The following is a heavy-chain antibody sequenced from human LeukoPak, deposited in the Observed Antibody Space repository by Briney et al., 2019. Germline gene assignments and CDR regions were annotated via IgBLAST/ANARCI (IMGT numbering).Heavy chain of an antibody. CDR1: GFTFSDNY. V-gene: IGHV3-11*04. Sequence: GGSLRLSCAASGFTFSDNYVTWVRQAPGRGLEWLSYISGNGRDIQYADSVKGRFTISRDNPKNMVYLQMNSLRTEDTAVYFCAREGSGLVIHAFDIWGQGTMVTVAS. CDR3: AREGSGLVIHAFDI. D-gene: IGHD3/OR15-3a*01. CDR2: ISGNGRDI. J-gene: IGHJ3*02.